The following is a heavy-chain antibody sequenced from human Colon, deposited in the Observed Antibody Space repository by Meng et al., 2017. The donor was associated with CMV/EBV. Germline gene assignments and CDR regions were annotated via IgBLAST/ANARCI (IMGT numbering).Heavy chain of an antibody. CDR1: GYPFTSYS. V-gene: IGHV1-18*01. D-gene: IGHD4-23*01. J-gene: IGHJ5*02. CDR3: ARLNGGNSGDWFDP. Sequence: SGYPFTSYSRSWVRQAPGKGLEWMGWISVYNGKTNYAQNVRGRVSMTTDTSTNTAYMELRSLRSDDTAVYYCARLNGGNSGDWFDPWGQGTLVTVSS. CDR2: ISVYNGKT.